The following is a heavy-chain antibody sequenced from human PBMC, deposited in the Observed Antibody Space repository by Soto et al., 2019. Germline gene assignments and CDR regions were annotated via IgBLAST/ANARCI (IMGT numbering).Heavy chain of an antibody. CDR2: ISWNSGSI. J-gene: IGHJ4*02. CDR3: AKDKQYYYDSSGYLTG. Sequence: EVQLVESGGGLVQPGRSLRLSCAASGFTFDDYAMHWVRQAPGKGLEWVSGISWNSGSIGYADSMKGRFTISRDNAKNSLYLQMNSLRAEDTALYYCAKDKQYYYDSSGYLTGWGQGTLVTVSS. V-gene: IGHV3-9*01. CDR1: GFTFDDYA. D-gene: IGHD3-22*01.